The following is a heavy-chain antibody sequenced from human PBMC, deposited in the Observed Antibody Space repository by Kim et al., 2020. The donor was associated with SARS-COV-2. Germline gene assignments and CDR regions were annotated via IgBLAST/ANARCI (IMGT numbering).Heavy chain of an antibody. Sequence: GGSLRLSCAASGFTFSSYAMSWVRQAPGKGLEWVSAISGSGGSTYYADSVKGRFTISRDNSKNTLYLQMNSLRAEDTAVYYCAKHALPNSQGYYYYMDVWGKGTTVTVSS. CDR2: ISGSGGST. J-gene: IGHJ6*03. CDR1: GFTFSSYA. D-gene: IGHD1-1*01. V-gene: IGHV3-23*01. CDR3: AKHALPNSQGYYYYMDV.